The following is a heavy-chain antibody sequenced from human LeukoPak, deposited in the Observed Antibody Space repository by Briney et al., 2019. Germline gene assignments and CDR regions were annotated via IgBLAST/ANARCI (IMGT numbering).Heavy chain of an antibody. CDR3: ARDRLVYSSGSDY. CDR2: ISYDGSNK. D-gene: IGHD6-25*01. Sequence: GGSLRLSCAASGFTFSSYAMHWVRQAPGKGLEWVAVISYDGSNKYYADSVKGRFTISRDNSKNTLYLQMNSLRAEDTAVYYCARDRLVYSSGSDYWGQGTLVTVSS. J-gene: IGHJ4*02. CDR1: GFTFSSYA. V-gene: IGHV3-30-3*01.